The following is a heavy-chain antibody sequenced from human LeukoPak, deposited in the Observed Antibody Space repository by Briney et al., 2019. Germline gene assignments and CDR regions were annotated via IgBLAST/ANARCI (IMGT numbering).Heavy chain of an antibody. J-gene: IGHJ4*02. CDR2: LNPSGST. CDR3: ARGRPYGDYFDY. CDR1: GGSISSSDYY. Sequence: SETLSLTCTVSGGSISSSDYYWCWIRQSAGKGLGWIGRLNPSGSTYYNPSLKSRLTLPLDPSESQFSLKLSSVTAADMALYYCARGRPYGDYFDYWGKGTLVTVSS. D-gene: IGHD4-17*01. V-gene: IGHV4-61*02.